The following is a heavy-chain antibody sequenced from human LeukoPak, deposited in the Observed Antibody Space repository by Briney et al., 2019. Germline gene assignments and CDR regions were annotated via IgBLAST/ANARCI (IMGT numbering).Heavy chain of an antibody. J-gene: IGHJ4*02. V-gene: IGHV4-34*01. CDR1: GGSFSGYY. CDR3: ARTKVGAKVYFDY. CDR2: INHSGST. Sequence: SETLSLTCAVYGGSFSGYYWSWIRQPPGKGLEWIGEINHSGSTNYNPSLKSRVTISVDTSKNQFSLKLSSMTAADTAVYYCARTKVGAKVYFDYWGQGTLVTVSS. D-gene: IGHD1-26*01.